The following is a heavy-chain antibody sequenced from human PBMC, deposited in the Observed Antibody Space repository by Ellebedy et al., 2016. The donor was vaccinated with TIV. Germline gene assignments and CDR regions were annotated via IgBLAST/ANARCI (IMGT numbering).Heavy chain of an antibody. V-gene: IGHV4-59*11. CDR2: IYYSGTT. CDR1: GGSLINHF. J-gene: IGHJ2*01. D-gene: IGHD6-13*01. CDR3: ARVAITAAVGGGFFDL. Sequence: MPSETLSLTCTVSGGSLINHFWSWIRQPPGKGLEWIASIYYSGTTNYNPSLKSRVTISVDTSMNQISLTLMTSVSAADTAVYYCARVAITAAVGGGFFDLWGRGALVTVSS.